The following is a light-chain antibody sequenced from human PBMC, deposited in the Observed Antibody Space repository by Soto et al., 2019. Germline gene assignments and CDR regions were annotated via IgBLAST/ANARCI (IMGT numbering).Light chain of an antibody. J-gene: IGKJ2*01. CDR3: KQSHHYSPMYT. V-gene: IGKV1-5*03. CDR1: QSISSW. Sequence: DIQMTQSPSTLSASVGDRVTITCRASQSISSWLALYQQKPGKAPKLLIYKASSLESGVPSRFSGCGSGTEFTLTISSLQHDDFATYSCKQSHHYSPMYTFGQGTKLEIK. CDR2: KAS.